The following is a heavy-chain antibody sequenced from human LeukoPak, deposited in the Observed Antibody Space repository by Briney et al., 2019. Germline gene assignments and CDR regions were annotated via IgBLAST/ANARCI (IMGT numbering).Heavy chain of an antibody. V-gene: IGHV3-11*01. D-gene: IGHD2-21*01. J-gene: IGHJ6*03. Sequence: GGSLRLSCAASGFTFSDYYMSWIRQAPGKGLEWVSYISSSGSTIYYADSAKGRFTISRDNAKNSLYLQMNSLRAEDTAVYYCARDRYSPNYYYMGVWGKGTTVTVSS. CDR1: GFTFSDYY. CDR2: ISSSGSTI. CDR3: ARDRYSPNYYYMGV.